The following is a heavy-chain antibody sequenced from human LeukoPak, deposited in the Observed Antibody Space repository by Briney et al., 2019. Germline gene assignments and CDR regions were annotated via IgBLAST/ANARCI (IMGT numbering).Heavy chain of an antibody. CDR1: GFTFNNAW. V-gene: IGHV3-15*01. J-gene: IGHJ4*02. CDR2: IKSKTDGGTT. D-gene: IGHD2-21*02. Sequence: GGSLRLSCAASGFTFNNAWMSWVRQAPGKGLEWVGRIKSKTDGGTTDYAAPVKGRFTISRDDSKNTLYLQMNSLKTEDTAVYYCTTGASLAYCSGDCYFDYWGQGTLVTVSS. CDR3: TTGASLAYCSGDCYFDY.